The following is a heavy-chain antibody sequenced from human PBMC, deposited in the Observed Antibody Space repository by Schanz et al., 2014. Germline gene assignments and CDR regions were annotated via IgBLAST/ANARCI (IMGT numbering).Heavy chain of an antibody. Sequence: EVQLVESGGGFVQPGGSLRLSCEASEFTFSSYSMSWVRQAPGKGLEWVAYISSFISTIEYADSVKGRFTISRDNAKNSLYLQMSSLRDEDTAVYYCAREVERFGENYYYYAMDVWGQGTLVTVSS. V-gene: IGHV3-48*02. CDR1: EFTFSSYS. CDR3: AREVERFGENYYYYAMDV. CDR2: ISSFISTI. J-gene: IGHJ6*02. D-gene: IGHD3-10*01.